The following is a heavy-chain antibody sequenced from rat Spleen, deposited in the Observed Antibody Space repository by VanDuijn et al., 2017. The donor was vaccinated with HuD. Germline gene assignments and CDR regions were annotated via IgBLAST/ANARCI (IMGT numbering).Heavy chain of an antibody. CDR2: ISPSGGST. CDR3: ARHAIQSYYFDY. CDR1: GFTFSNYV. Sequence: EVQLVESGGGLVQPGRSLKLSCAASGFTFSNYVMAWVRQAPTKGLEWVASISPSGGSTYYRDSVKGRFTISRDNAKSTLYLQMDSLRSEDTATYYCARHAIQSYYFDYWGQGVMVTVSS. J-gene: IGHJ2*01. V-gene: IGHV5-25*01. D-gene: IGHD1-1*01.